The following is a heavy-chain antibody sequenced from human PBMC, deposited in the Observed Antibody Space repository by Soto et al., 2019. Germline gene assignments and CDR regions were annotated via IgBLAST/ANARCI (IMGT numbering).Heavy chain of an antibody. D-gene: IGHD3-9*01. CDR2: VYYSGTT. CDR3: ARHTDDILTGNEALDI. V-gene: IGHV4-59*08. CDR1: GGSINNYY. Sequence: PSETPSLTCTVSGGSINNYYWSWIRQSPGKGLEWIGYVYYSGTTNYNPTLKSRITILVDTSENQFSLKLTSVTAADTAVYYCARHTDDILTGNEALDIWGQGTVVTVSS. J-gene: IGHJ3*02.